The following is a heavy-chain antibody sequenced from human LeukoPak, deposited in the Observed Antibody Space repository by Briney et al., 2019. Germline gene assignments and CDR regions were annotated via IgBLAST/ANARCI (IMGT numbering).Heavy chain of an antibody. Sequence: SETLSLTCTVSGYSIRSDYYWGWIRQPPGKGLEWIGSIYHSGSTYYNPSLKSRVTISVDTSKNQFSLKLSSVTAADTAVYYCARDSGYSYGDAFDIWGQGTMVTVSS. CDR2: IYHSGST. J-gene: IGHJ3*02. D-gene: IGHD5-18*01. CDR1: GYSIRSDYY. V-gene: IGHV4-38-2*02. CDR3: ARDSGYSYGDAFDI.